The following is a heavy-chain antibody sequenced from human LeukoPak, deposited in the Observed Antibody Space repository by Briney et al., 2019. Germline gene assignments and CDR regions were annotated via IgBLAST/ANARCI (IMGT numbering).Heavy chain of an antibody. D-gene: IGHD3-22*01. J-gene: IGHJ4*02. CDR1: GGTFSSYA. V-gene: IGHV1-69*06. CDR3: AREVPRLDGSGYYYRVYYFDY. CDR2: IIPIFGTA. Sequence: SVKVSCKASGGTFSSYAISWVRQAPGQGLEWMGGIIPIFGTANYAQKFQGRVTITADKSTSTAYMELSSLRSEDTAVYYCAREVPRLDGSGYYYRVYYFDYWGQGTLVTVSS.